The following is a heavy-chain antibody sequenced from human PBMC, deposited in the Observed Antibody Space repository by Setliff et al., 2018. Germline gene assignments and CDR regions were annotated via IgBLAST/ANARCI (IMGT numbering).Heavy chain of an antibody. D-gene: IGHD2-2*02. CDR2: ISDSGGST. Sequence: LSLTCVASGFTLSTYAMSWVRQAPGKGLEWVSVISDSGGSTYYADSVKGRFTISRDNSKNTLYLQMLSLRAEDTAVYYCAKGGSTSCYTEADYWGQGTLVTVSS. CDR1: GFTLSTYA. J-gene: IGHJ4*02. V-gene: IGHV3-23*01. CDR3: AKGGSTSCYTEADY.